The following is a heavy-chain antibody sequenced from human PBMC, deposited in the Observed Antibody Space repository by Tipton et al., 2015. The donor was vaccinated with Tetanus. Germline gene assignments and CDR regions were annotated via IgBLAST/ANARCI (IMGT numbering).Heavy chain of an antibody. CDR1: GFIVSSHY. CDR2: MYSGGDT. J-gene: IGHJ4*02. CDR3: VRDGGSSGWLAY. V-gene: IGHV3-53*01. Sequence: GSLRLSCVASGFIVSSHYMSWVRQAPGKGLEWVSVMYSGGDTYYVDSVKGRSSISRDNAKNTLYLQMNSLRVEDTAVYYCVRDGGSSGWLAYWGQGTLVTVSS. D-gene: IGHD6-19*01.